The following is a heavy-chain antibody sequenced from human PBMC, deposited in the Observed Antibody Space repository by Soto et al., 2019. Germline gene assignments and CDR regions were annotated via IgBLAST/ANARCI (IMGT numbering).Heavy chain of an antibody. Sequence: EVQLLESGGGLVQPGGSLRLSCAASGFTFSSYAMSWVRQAPGKGLEWVSAISGSGGSTYYADSVKGRFTISRDNSKNTLYLQMNSLRAEDTALYYCAKDHMRYYGMDVWGQGTTVTVSS. CDR1: GFTFSSYA. CDR3: AKDHMRYYGMDV. D-gene: IGHD2-21*01. J-gene: IGHJ6*02. V-gene: IGHV3-23*01. CDR2: ISGSGGST.